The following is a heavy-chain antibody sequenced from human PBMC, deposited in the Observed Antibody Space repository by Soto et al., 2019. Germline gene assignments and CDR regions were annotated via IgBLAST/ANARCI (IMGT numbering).Heavy chain of an antibody. CDR2: IYYSGST. V-gene: IGHV4-39*01. Sequence: SETLSLTWTVSGGSISSSSYYWCWIRQPPGKGLEWIGSIYYSGSTYYNPSLKSRVTISVDTSKNQFSLKLSSVTAADTAVYYCARGLFLDEADQPDIYSWGQGTVVTVS. CDR1: GGSISSSSYY. CDR3: ARGLFLDEADQPDIYS. J-gene: IGHJ1*01. D-gene: IGHD2-15*01.